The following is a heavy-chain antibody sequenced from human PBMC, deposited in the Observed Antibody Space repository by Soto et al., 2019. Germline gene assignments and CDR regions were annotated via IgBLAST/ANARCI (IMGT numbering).Heavy chain of an antibody. V-gene: IGHV3-23*01. CDR2: ISGSGGST. CDR3: AKALDTAMVSLDY. Sequence: GASVKVSCKASGGTFSSYAITCVRQAPGKGLEWVSAISGSGGSTYYADPVKGRFTISRDNSKNTLYLQMNSLRAEDTAVYYWAKALDTAMVSLDYWGQGTRVTVSS. J-gene: IGHJ4*02. D-gene: IGHD5-18*01. CDR1: GGTFSSYA.